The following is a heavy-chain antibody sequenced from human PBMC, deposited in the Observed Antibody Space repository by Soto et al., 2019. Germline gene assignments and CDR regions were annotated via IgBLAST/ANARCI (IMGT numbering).Heavy chain of an antibody. V-gene: IGHV4-34*01. Sequence: WETLSLTCAVYSGSFSGYYWSWIRQPPGKGLEWIGEINHSGSTNYNPSLKSRVTISVDTSKNQFSLKLSSVTAADTAVYYCARVSLKVVVITKGIYYYGMDVWGQGTTVTVSS. J-gene: IGHJ6*02. D-gene: IGHD3-22*01. CDR1: SGSFSGYY. CDR2: INHSGST. CDR3: ARVSLKVVVITKGIYYYGMDV.